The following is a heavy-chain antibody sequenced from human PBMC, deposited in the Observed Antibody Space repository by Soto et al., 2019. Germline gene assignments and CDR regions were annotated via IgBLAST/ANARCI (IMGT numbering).Heavy chain of an antibody. CDR2: ISWNSGSI. D-gene: IGHD6-19*01. CDR3: AKDKGRDIAVDVGAFDI. V-gene: IGHV3-9*01. CDR1: GFTFDDYA. Sequence: EVQLVESGGGLVQPGRSLRLSCAASGFTFDDYAMHWVRQAPGKGLEWVSGISWNSGSIGYADSVTGRVTISGDKAKNCFNLQMNSLGAEDTALYYCAKDKGRDIAVDVGAFDIWGQGTMVTVSS. J-gene: IGHJ3*02.